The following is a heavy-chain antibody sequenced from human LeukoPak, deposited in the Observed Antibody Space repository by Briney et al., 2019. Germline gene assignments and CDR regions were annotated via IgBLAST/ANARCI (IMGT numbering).Heavy chain of an antibody. CDR3: ARVGYCSGGSCYPDAFDI. J-gene: IGHJ3*02. CDR1: GFTFSDYY. V-gene: IGHV3-11*06. Sequence: GGSLRLSCAASGFTFSDYYRSWIRQAPGKGLEWVSYISSSSSYTNYADSVKGRFTISRDNAKNSLYLQMNSLRAEDTAVYYCARVGYCSGGSCYPDAFDIWGQGTMVTVSS. CDR2: ISSSSSYT. D-gene: IGHD2-15*01.